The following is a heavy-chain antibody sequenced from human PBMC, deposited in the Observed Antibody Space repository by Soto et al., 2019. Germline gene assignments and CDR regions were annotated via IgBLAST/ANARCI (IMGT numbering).Heavy chain of an antibody. J-gene: IGHJ5*02. D-gene: IGHD3-10*01. CDR2: IYYSGST. CDR1: GGSISSYY. Sequence: QVQLQESGPGLVKPSETLSLTCTVSGGSISSYYWSWIRQPPGKGLEWIGYIYYSGSTNYNPSLKSRVTISVDTSKNQFSLKLSSVTAADTAVYYCARELFGPSVWFDPWGQGTLVTVSS. CDR3: ARELFGPSVWFDP. V-gene: IGHV4-59*01.